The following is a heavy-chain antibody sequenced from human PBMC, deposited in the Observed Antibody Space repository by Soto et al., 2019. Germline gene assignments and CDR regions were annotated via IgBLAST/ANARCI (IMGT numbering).Heavy chain of an antibody. CDR3: AKGRGSSSWVLDNFDY. Sequence: GGSLRLSCAASGFTFSSYAMSWVRQAPGKGLEWVSAISGSGGSTYYADSVKGRFTISRDNSKNTLYLQMNSLRAEDTAVYYCAKGRGSSSWVLDNFDYWGQGTPVTVSS. J-gene: IGHJ4*02. CDR2: ISGSGGST. D-gene: IGHD6-13*01. CDR1: GFTFSSYA. V-gene: IGHV3-23*01.